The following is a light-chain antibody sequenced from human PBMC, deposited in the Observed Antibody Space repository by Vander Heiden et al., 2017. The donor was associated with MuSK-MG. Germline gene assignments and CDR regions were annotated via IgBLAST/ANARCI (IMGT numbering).Light chain of an antibody. Sequence: SYELTQPPSVSVSLGQTASITCSGDKLGENYAAWYQQKPGQSPVLVIYQYIKRPSGIPVRFSGSNSGNTATLTVSGTQATDEADYYCQAWDSRTAMFGGGTKLTVL. J-gene: IGLJ3*02. CDR2: QYI. CDR3: QAWDSRTAM. CDR1: KLGENY. V-gene: IGLV3-1*01.